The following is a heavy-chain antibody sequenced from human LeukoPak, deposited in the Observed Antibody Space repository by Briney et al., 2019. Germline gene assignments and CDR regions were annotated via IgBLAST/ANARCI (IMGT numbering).Heavy chain of an antibody. J-gene: IGHJ4*02. Sequence: PGGSLRLSCAASGFTVSSNYMSWVRQAPGKGLEWVSVIYSGGSTYYADSVKGRFTISRDNSKNTLYLQMNSLRAEDSAVYYCARGPPVRSLWDSSGYLDYWGQGTLVTVSS. V-gene: IGHV3-66*01. CDR3: ARGPPVRSLWDSSGYLDY. CDR2: IYSGGST. D-gene: IGHD3-22*01. CDR1: GFTVSSNY.